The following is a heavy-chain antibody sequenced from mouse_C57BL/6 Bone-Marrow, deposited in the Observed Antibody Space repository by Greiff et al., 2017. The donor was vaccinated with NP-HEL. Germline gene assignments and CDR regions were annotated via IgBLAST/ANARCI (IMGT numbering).Heavy chain of an antibody. D-gene: IGHD2-4*01. CDR2: IHPNSGST. CDR1: GYTFTSYW. V-gene: IGHV1-64*01. CDR3: EKLRRGAFDY. Sequence: VQLQQPGAELVKPGASVKLSCKASGYTFTSYWMHWVKQRPGQGLEWIGMIHPNSGSTNYNEKFKSKATLTVDKSSSTAYMQLSSLTSEDSAVYYCEKLRRGAFDYWGKGTTLTVSS. J-gene: IGHJ2*01.